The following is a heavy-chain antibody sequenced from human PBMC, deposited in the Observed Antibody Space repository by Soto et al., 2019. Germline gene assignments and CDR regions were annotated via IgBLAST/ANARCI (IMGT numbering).Heavy chain of an antibody. CDR1: GGSISSYY. D-gene: IGHD7-27*01. CDR3: AREDDLTAFDY. Sequence: SETLSLTCTVSGGSISSYYWSWIRQPPGKGLEWIGYIYYSGSTNYNPSLKSRVTISVDTSKNQFSLKLSSVTAADTAVYYCAREDDLTAFDYWGQGTLVTVSS. V-gene: IGHV4-59*01. CDR2: IYYSGST. J-gene: IGHJ4*02.